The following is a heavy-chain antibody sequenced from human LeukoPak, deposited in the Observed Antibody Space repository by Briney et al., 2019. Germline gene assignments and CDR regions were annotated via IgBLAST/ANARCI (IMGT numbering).Heavy chain of an antibody. D-gene: IGHD3-10*01. CDR2: INPKSGGT. CDR3: ARERPSITLVRGVVNDFDY. J-gene: IGHJ4*02. V-gene: IGHV1-2*02. CDR1: AYTFTAYY. Sequence: ASVKVSCKASAYTFTAYYMHWVRQAAGQGLEWMGLINPKSGGTHYAQKFQGRVTMTRDTSISTAYMELSRLRSDDTAVYYCARERPSITLVRGVVNDFDYWGQGTLVTVSS.